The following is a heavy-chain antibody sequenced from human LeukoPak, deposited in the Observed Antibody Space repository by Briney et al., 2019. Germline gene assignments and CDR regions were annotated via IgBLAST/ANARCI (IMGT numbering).Heavy chain of an antibody. CDR2: ISSSSSYI. D-gene: IGHD4-17*01. V-gene: IGHV3-11*06. Sequence: GGSLRLSCAASGFTFSDYYMSWIRQAPGKGLEWVSSISSSSSYIYYADSVKGRFTISRDNAKNSLYLQVNSLRAEDTAVYYCARDKYGDYVSDVWGQGTTVTVSS. CDR1: GFTFSDYY. CDR3: ARDKYGDYVSDV. J-gene: IGHJ6*02.